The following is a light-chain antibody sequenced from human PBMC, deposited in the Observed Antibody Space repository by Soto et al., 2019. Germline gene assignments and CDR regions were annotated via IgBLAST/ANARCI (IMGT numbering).Light chain of an antibody. CDR2: LACSASY. J-gene: IGLJ2*01. CDR3: ETWDSNTRV. CDR1: SGHSSYI. Sequence: QSVLTQSSSASGSLGSSVKLTCTLSSGHSSYIIAWHQQQPGKDPRYLMKLACSASYNKGSVVPDRFSGSSSGADRYLTISNLQFEDEADYYSETWDSNTRVFGGGTKLTVL. V-gene: IGLV4-60*02.